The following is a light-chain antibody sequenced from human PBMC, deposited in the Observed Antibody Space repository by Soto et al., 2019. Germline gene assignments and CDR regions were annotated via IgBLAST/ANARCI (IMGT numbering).Light chain of an antibody. V-gene: IGKV3-20*01. CDR2: GAS. Sequence: PGERATLSCTASQSVGNGYLAWYQQRPGQAPRLLIYGASSRATGIPDRFGGGGSGTDFTLTISRLEPEDFAVYFCHQYDKSWTFGQGTKVDIK. CDR3: HQYDKSWT. J-gene: IGKJ1*01. CDR1: QSVGNGY.